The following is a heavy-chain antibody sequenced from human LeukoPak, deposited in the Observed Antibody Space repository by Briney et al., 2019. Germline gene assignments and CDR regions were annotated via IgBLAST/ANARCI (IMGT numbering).Heavy chain of an antibody. D-gene: IGHD2-15*01. CDR3: ARDGLGVADLDY. CDR2: ISSSGTTI. CDR1: GFMFISYA. J-gene: IGHJ4*02. Sequence: PGGSLRLSCVASGFMFISYAMNWVRQAPGKGLEWLSYISSSGTTIYSADSVKGRFTISRDNAKNSLYLHMNSLRGEDTAAYYCARDGLGVADLDYWGQGTLVTVSS. V-gene: IGHV3-48*03.